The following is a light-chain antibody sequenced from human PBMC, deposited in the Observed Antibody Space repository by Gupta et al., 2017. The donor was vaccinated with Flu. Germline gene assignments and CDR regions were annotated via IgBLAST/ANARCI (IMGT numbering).Light chain of an antibody. CDR1: QSISNL. V-gene: IGKV3-11*01. J-gene: IGKJ4*01. CDR3: QQRSHGHPRLS. Sequence: EIVLTQSPATLSLSPGERASLSCRASQSISNLLAWYQQKPGQAPRLLIYEASKRATGIPARFSGSGVGTDFTLTISSREPEDFEVYYCQQRSHGHPRLSFGGGTKVEIK. CDR2: EAS.